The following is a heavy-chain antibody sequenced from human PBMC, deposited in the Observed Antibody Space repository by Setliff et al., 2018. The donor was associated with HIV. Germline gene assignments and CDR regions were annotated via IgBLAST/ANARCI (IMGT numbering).Heavy chain of an antibody. CDR1: GGSISSTSYY. Sequence: PSETLSLTCTVSGGSISSTSYYWGWIRQPPGTGLEWIGSISSSGNTYYNPSLKSRVTLSVDTSKNQFSLMLGSVTPADTAVYYCARSLRRSRAFGGVIVNFGYFDYWGQGTPVTVSS. CDR3: ARSLRRSRAFGGVIVNFGYFDY. CDR2: ISSSGNT. V-gene: IGHV4-39*07. J-gene: IGHJ4*02. D-gene: IGHD3-16*02.